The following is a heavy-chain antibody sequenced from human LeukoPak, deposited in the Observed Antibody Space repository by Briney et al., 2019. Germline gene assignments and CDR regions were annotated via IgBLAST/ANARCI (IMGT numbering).Heavy chain of an antibody. J-gene: IGHJ4*02. Sequence: SETLSLTCTVSSGSISSSYWSWIRQPPGKGLEWIGYIYYSGSTTYNPSLKSRVTISVDTSKNQFSLRLSSVTAADTAVYYCARDSRNYYDTSGYYFTLDYWGQGTLVTVSS. D-gene: IGHD3-22*01. CDR1: SGSISSSY. V-gene: IGHV4-59*01. CDR3: ARDSRNYYDTSGYYFTLDY. CDR2: IYYSGST.